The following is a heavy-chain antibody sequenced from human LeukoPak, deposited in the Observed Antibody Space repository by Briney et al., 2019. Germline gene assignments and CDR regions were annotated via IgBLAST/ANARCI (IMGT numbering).Heavy chain of an antibody. Sequence: GGSLRLSCAASGFTFSNAWMSWVRQAPGKGLEWVGRIKSKTDGGTTDYAAPVKGRFTISRDDSKNTLYLQMNSLKTEDTAVYYCTTDSRVRSRGDYWGQGTLVTVSS. V-gene: IGHV3-15*01. CDR2: IKSKTDGGTT. J-gene: IGHJ4*02. CDR3: TTDSRVRSRGDY. D-gene: IGHD3-3*01. CDR1: GFTFSNAW.